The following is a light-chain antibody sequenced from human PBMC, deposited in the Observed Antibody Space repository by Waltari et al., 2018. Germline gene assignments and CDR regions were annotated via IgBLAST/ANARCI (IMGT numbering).Light chain of an antibody. CDR3: QQRYNSFT. Sequence: EIVLTQSPATLSLSPGERATLSCRASQSVSSHLAWYQQKPGQAPRLLIYDASIMATGIPVRFSGSGSGTDFTLTISSLEPEDSAVYYCQQRYNSFTFSPGTKVDIK. V-gene: IGKV3-11*01. CDR1: QSVSSH. J-gene: IGKJ3*01. CDR2: DAS.